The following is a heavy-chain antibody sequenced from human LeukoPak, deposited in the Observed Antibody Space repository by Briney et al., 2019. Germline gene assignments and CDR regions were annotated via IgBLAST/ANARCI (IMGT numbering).Heavy chain of an antibody. CDR2: INTNTGNP. D-gene: IGHD5-24*01. V-gene: IGHV7-4-1*02. Sequence: ASVKVSCKASGCTFTSYAMNWVRQVPGQGLEWMGWINTNTGNPTYAQGFTGRFVFSLDTSVSTAYLQISSLKAEDTAVYYCARVARDGYNYGFLSLDYWGQGTLVTVSS. CDR1: GCTFTSYA. J-gene: IGHJ4*02. CDR3: ARVARDGYNYGFLSLDY.